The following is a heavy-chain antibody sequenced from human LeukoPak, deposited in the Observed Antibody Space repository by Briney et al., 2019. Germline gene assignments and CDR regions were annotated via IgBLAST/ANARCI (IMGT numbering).Heavy chain of an antibody. J-gene: IGHJ4*02. D-gene: IGHD1-1*01. CDR3: TRYNVGFES. CDR1: GFTFSGSA. Sequence: GGSLRLSCAASGFTFSGSAMHWVRQASGKGLEWVGRIRSKTNSYATSYAASVKGRLALSRDDSKNTAYLQMNSLKTEDTAVYYCTRYNVGFESWGQGTLVTVSS. CDR2: IRSKTNSYAT. V-gene: IGHV3-73*01.